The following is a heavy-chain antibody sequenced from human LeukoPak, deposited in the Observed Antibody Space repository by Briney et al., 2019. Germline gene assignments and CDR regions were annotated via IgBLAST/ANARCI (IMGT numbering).Heavy chain of an antibody. CDR3: AREVSGSSANYYYYYYMDV. CDR1: GGSISSYY. J-gene: IGHJ6*03. V-gene: IGHV4-59*12. Sequence: PSETLSLTCTVSGGSISSYYWSWLRQSPGKGLEWIGFIYHSGSANYNPSLQSRVTMSVDTSNNQFSLQLNSVTPEDTAVYYCAREVSGSSANYYYYYYMDVWGKGTTVTISS. D-gene: IGHD3-10*01. CDR2: IYHSGSA.